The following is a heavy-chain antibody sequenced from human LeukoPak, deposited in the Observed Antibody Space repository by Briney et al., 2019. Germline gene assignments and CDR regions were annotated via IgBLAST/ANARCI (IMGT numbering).Heavy chain of an antibody. CDR1: GGSISSSSYY. J-gene: IGHJ5*02. D-gene: IGHD2-8*02. CDR2: IHYRGST. Sequence: SETLSLTCTVSGGSISSSSYYWGWIRQPPGKGLEWIGSIHYRGSTYYTSSLKSRVIISVDASKNQFSLKLTSATAADTAVYYCATGFDNTGLQGFDPWGQGTLVTVSS. V-gene: IGHV4-39*01. CDR3: ATGFDNTGLQGFDP.